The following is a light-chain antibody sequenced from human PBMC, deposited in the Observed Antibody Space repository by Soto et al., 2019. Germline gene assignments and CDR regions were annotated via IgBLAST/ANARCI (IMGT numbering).Light chain of an antibody. CDR1: SSDVGSSNF. CDR2: EVS. Sequence: QSVLTQPASVSGSPGQSITISCTGTSSDVGSSNFVSWYQQHPGKAPKLIFYEVSNRPPGLSDRFSGSKSGTTASLTISGLQAEDEADYFCSSYTTSKTLLFGGGTKVTV. J-gene: IGLJ2*01. V-gene: IGLV2-14*01. CDR3: SSYTTSKTLL.